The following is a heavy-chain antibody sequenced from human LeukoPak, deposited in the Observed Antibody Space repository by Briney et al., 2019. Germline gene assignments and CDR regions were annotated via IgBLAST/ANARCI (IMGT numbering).Heavy chain of an antibody. D-gene: IGHD6-19*01. CDR1: GFTFSTYG. J-gene: IGHJ4*02. V-gene: IGHV3-48*01. CDR3: AKDTAVAHFDY. CDR2: ISGSSSTI. Sequence: GGSLRLSCAASGFTFSTYGMNWVRQAPGKGLEWVSYISGSSSTIYYADSVKGRFTISRDNAKNSLYLQMDSLRAEDTAVYYSAKDTAVAHFDYWGQGTLVTVSS.